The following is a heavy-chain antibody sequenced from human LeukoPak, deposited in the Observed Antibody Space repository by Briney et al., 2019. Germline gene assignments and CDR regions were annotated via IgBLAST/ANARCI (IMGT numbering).Heavy chain of an antibody. CDR1: GYTFTGYY. V-gene: IGHV1-2*02. Sequence: ASVKVSCKASGYTFTGYYMHWVRQAPGQGLEWMGWINPNSGGTNYAQKFQGRVTMTSDTSISTAYMELSRLRSDDTAVYYCARDYWGIKYRAWTPRDLIAFDIWGQGTMVTVSS. J-gene: IGHJ3*02. D-gene: IGHD2-21*01. CDR3: ARDYWGIKYRAWTPRDLIAFDI. CDR2: INPNSGGT.